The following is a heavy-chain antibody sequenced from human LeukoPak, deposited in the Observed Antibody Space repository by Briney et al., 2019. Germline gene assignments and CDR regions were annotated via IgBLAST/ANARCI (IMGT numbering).Heavy chain of an antibody. V-gene: IGHV1-2*02. J-gene: IGHJ4*02. CDR3: AIHSYGSGKYDY. CDR1: GYTFTGYY. Sequence: ASVKVSCKASGYTFTGYYMHWVRQAPGQGLEWMGWINPNSGGTNYAQKFQGRVTMTRDTSISTAYMELSRLRSDDTAVYYCAIHSYGSGKYDYWGQGTLVTVSS. CDR2: INPNSGGT. D-gene: IGHD3-10*01.